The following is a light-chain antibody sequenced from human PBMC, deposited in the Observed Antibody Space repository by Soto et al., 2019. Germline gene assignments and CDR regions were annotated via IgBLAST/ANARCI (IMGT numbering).Light chain of an antibody. CDR2: DAS. CDR3: QQRSSWWT. V-gene: IGKV3-11*01. J-gene: IGKJ1*01. Sequence: EIVLTQSPATLSLSPGERATLTCRASQSVSSFLAWYQQKPGQAPRLLIYDASNRATGIPARFSGSGSGTDFTPTISSLEPEDFAVYYCQQRSSWWTFGQGTKVDIK. CDR1: QSVSSF.